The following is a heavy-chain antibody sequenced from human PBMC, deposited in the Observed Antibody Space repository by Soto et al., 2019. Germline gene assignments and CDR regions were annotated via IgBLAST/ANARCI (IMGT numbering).Heavy chain of an antibody. V-gene: IGHV4-4*07. J-gene: IGHJ4*02. CDR3: ARGSYSSGGYVVDY. D-gene: IGHD6-19*01. CDR2: LYSSGNT. CDR1: GASISAYA. Sequence: QVQLQESGPGLVKPSETLSLTCTVSGASISAYAWSWIRQPAGKGLEWIGRLYSSGNTNYNPSFKSRLTMSADTSKNQFSLKLSSVTAADTAVYYCARGSYSSGGYVVDYWGQGTLVTVSS.